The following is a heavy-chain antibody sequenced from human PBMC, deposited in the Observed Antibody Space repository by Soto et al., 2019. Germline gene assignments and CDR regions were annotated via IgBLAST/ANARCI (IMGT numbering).Heavy chain of an antibody. CDR1: GFTFSSYG. CDR3: AKVEAYYYYGMDV. CDR2: ISYDGSNK. V-gene: IGHV3-30*18. J-gene: IGHJ6*02. Sequence: GGSLRLSCAASGFTFSSYGMHWVRQAPGKGLEWVAVISYDGSNKYYADSVKGRFTISRDNSKNTLYLQMNSLRAEDTAVYYCAKVEAYYYYGMDVWGQGTTVTVYS.